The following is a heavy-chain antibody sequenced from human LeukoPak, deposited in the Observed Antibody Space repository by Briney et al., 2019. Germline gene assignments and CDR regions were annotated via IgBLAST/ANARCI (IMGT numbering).Heavy chain of an antibody. D-gene: IGHD3-10*01. J-gene: IGHJ3*02. V-gene: IGHV4-30-2*01. CDR1: GGSISSGGYS. CDR2: IYHSGST. Sequence: SQTLSLTCAVSGGSISSGGYSWSWIRQPPGKGLERIGYIYHSGSTYYNPSLKSRVTISVDRSKNQFSLKLSSVTAADTAVYYCARTYYYGSGSDAFDIWGQGTMVTVSS. CDR3: ARTYYYGSGSDAFDI.